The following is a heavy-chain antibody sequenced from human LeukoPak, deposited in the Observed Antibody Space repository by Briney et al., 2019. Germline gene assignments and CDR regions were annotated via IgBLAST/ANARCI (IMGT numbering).Heavy chain of an antibody. D-gene: IGHD6-13*01. J-gene: IGHJ3*02. CDR1: GGSISNYY. Sequence: SETLSLTCSVSGGSISNYYWSWIRQPPGKGLEWIGFVYYSGTTHYNPSLESRVTISVDVPKNQFSLKLGSVTTADTAVYYCARDAGYSSSWYTQDAFDIWGQGTMVTVSS. CDR3: ARDAGYSSSWYTQDAFDI. CDR2: VYYSGTT. V-gene: IGHV4-59*01.